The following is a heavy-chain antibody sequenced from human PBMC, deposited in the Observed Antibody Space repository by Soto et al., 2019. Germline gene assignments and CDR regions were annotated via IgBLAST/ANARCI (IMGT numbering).Heavy chain of an antibody. Sequence: QVQLVQSGAEVKKPGASVKVSCKASGYTFTSYGISWVRQAPGQGLEWMGWISAYNGNTNYAQKRQGRVTMTPDTSTITASMELRSLRSDDTAVYECARDAGVSGELDCWGQGTLVTVSS. CDR2: ISAYNGNT. J-gene: IGHJ4*02. D-gene: IGHD1-26*01. CDR3: ARDAGVSGELDC. CDR1: GYTFTSYG. V-gene: IGHV1-18*01.